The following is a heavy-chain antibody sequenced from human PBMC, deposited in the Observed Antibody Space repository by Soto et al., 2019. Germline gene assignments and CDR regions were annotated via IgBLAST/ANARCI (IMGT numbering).Heavy chain of an antibody. D-gene: IGHD1-26*01. Sequence: PGGSLRLSCAASGFSISDYGMEWVRQAPGKWLEWVALISYDGNNTYYADSVKGRFTISRDNSKDTLFLQMTGLRAEDTAVYYCAKGAGDRLSLGMDVWGQGXTVTVYS. CDR2: ISYDGNNT. J-gene: IGHJ6*02. V-gene: IGHV3-30*18. CDR1: GFSISDYG. CDR3: AKGAGDRLSLGMDV.